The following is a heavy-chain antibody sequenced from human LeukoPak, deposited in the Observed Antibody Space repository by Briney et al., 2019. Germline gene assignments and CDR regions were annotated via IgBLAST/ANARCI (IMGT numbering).Heavy chain of an antibody. D-gene: IGHD3-10*01. CDR3: ARDARDHRFTMGSVAIDY. CDR2: ISSSSSYI. CDR1: GFTFSSYS. V-gene: IGHV3-21*01. J-gene: IGHJ4*02. Sequence: PGGSLRLFCAASGFTFSSYSMNWVRQAPGKGLEWVSSISSSSSYIYYADSVKGRFTISRDNAKNSLYLQMNSLRAEDTAVYYCARDARDHRFTMGSVAIDYWGQGTLVTVSS.